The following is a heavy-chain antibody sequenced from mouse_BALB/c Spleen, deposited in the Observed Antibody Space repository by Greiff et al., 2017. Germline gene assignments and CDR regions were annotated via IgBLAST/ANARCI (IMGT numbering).Heavy chain of an antibody. CDR3: ASFYGSSYVGWYFDV. CDR2: ISNGGGST. D-gene: IGHD1-1*01. J-gene: IGHJ1*01. V-gene: IGHV5-12-2*01. CDR1: GFTFSSYT. Sequence: EVKVEESGGGLVQPGGSLKLSCAASGFTFSSYTMSWVRQTPEKRLEWVAYISNGGGSTYYPDTVKGRFTISRDNAKNTLYLQMSSLKSEDTAMYYCASFYGSSYVGWYFDVWGAGTTVTVSS.